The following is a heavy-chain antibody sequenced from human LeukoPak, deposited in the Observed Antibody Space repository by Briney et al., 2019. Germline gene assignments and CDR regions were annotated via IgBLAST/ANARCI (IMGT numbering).Heavy chain of an antibody. V-gene: IGHV4-59*01. D-gene: IGHD6-13*01. CDR2: IYYSGST. CDR1: GGSFSGYY. J-gene: IGHJ4*02. CDR3: ARISSWYPDY. Sequence: SETLSLTCAVYGGSFSGYYWSWIRQPPGKGLEWIGYIYYSGSTNYNPFLKSRVTISVDTSKNQFSLKLSSVTAADTAVYYCARISSWYPDYWGQGTLVTVSS.